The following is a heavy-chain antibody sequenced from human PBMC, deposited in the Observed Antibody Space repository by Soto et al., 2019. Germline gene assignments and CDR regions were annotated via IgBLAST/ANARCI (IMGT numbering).Heavy chain of an antibody. D-gene: IGHD2-21*02. CDR3: ARRRYCGVDCYNKFYYGMDV. Sequence: QVQLVHSGAEVRKPGSSVEVSCMASGSTFSSYTVNWVRQAPGQGLEWIGRIIPVLGVTHYARRFQGRVTITADRSRKTAYMELTSRTSEDKAVYYCARRRYCGVDCYNKFYYGMDVWGQGTTVTVSS. CDR1: GSTFSSYT. V-gene: IGHV1-69*02. J-gene: IGHJ6*02. CDR2: IIPVLGVT.